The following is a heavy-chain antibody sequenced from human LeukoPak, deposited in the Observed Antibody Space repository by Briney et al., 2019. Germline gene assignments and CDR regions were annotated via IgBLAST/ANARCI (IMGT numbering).Heavy chain of an antibody. J-gene: IGHJ4*02. CDR1: GFSFSNFA. D-gene: IGHD1-26*01. CDR3: ARARGRWHLLPLDF. Sequence: GGSLRLSCAASGFSFSNFAIHWVRQAPGKGLEWLAVISHDGATKHYADSVKGRFTISRDNSNNSLSLQMNSLSAEDTAVYYCARARGRWHLLPLDFWGQGTLATVSS. V-gene: IGHV3-30*04. CDR2: ISHDGATK.